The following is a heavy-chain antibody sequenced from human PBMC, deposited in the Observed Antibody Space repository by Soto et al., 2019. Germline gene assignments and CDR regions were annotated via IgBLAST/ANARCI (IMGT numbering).Heavy chain of an antibody. Sequence: GGSLRLSCAASGFTFSDYYMSWIRQAPGKGLEWVSYISSSGSTIYYADSVKSRFTISRDNAKNSLYLQMNSLRAEDTAVYYCARDLADGDYYYYMDVWGKGTTVTVSS. D-gene: IGHD4-17*01. V-gene: IGHV3-11*01. J-gene: IGHJ6*03. CDR3: ARDLADGDYYYYMDV. CDR2: ISSSGSTI. CDR1: GFTFSDYY.